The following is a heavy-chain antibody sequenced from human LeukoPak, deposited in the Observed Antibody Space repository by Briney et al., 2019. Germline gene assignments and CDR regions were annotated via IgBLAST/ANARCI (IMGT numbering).Heavy chain of an antibody. Sequence: SETLSLTCAVSGYSISSGYYWGWIRQPPGKGLEWIGSIYHSGSTYYNPSLKSRVTISVDTSKNQFSLKLSPVTAADTAVYYCARERYFDWFAFDYWGQGTLVTVSS. CDR3: ARERYFDWFAFDY. CDR2: IYHSGST. V-gene: IGHV4-38-2*02. D-gene: IGHD3-9*01. J-gene: IGHJ4*02. CDR1: GYSISSGYY.